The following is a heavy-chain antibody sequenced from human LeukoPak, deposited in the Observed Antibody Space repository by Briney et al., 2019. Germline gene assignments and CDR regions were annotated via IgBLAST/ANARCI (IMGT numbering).Heavy chain of an antibody. V-gene: IGHV4-31*03. CDR2: IYNSGTT. CDR1: GVSISSGGYY. J-gene: IGHJ4*02. Sequence: SETLSLTCTVSGVSISSGGYYWSWIRQHPGKGLEWIGYIYNSGTTYYNPSLKSRVTILVDTSKNQFSLRLSSVTAADTAVYYCAGDYYGSGNFDYWGQGTLVTVSS. D-gene: IGHD3-10*01. CDR3: AGDYYGSGNFDY.